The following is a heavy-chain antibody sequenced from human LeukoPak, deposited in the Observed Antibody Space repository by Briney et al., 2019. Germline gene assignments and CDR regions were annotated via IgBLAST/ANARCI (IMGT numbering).Heavy chain of an antibody. CDR2: MNPNSGDT. Sequence: ASVKVSCKASGYTFTSSDINWVRQATEQGLEWMGWMNPNSGDTGYAQKFQGRVTMTRNTSISTAYMELSSLRSEDTGVYYCARGGAGTLEAVDWGQGTLVTVS. CDR1: GYTFTSSD. J-gene: IGHJ4*02. CDR3: ARGGAGTLEAVD. D-gene: IGHD6-19*01. V-gene: IGHV1-8*01.